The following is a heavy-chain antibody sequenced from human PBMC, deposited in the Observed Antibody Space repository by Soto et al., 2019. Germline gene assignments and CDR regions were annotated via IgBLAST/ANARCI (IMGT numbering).Heavy chain of an antibody. Sequence: QVQLVQSGAEVKKPGASVKVSCKASGSTFTTYGMSWVRQAPGQGLDWMGWISTYNGNTKYAERLQGRVTRTTDTTTSTAYMELRSLRSDDTAVYYCARGPTDYYDNSGNYFLDYWGQGTLVTVSS. D-gene: IGHD3-22*01. CDR2: ISTYNGNT. J-gene: IGHJ4*02. V-gene: IGHV1-18*01. CDR1: GSTFTTYG. CDR3: ARGPTDYYDNSGNYFLDY.